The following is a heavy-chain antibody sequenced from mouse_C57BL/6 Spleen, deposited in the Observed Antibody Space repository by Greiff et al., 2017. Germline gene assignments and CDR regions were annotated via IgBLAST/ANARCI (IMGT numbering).Heavy chain of an antibody. CDR3: TLIITTVVAKFDY. V-gene: IGHV14-1*01. J-gene: IGHJ2*01. CDR2: IDPEDGDT. Sequence: DVKLQESGAELVRPGASVKLSCTASGFNIKDYYMHWVKQRPEQGLEWIGRIDPEDGDTEYAPKFQGKATMTADTSSNTAYLQLSSLTSEDTAVYYCTLIITTVVAKFDYWGQGTTLTVSS. CDR1: GFNIKDYY. D-gene: IGHD1-1*01.